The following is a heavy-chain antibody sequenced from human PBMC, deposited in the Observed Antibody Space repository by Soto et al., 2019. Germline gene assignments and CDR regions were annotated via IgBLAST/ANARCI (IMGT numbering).Heavy chain of an antibody. J-gene: IGHJ6*02. D-gene: IGHD3-10*01. CDR1: GGPVSSGSYY. V-gene: IGHV4-61*01. Sequence: SETLSLTCTVSGGPVSSGSYYWSWIRQPPGKGLEWIGYIYYSGSTNYNPSLKSRVTISVDTSKNQFSLKLSSVTAADTAVYYCASSGSSLVAGDYYYYGMDVWGQGTTVTVSS. CDR3: ASSGSSLVAGDYYYYGMDV. CDR2: IYYSGST.